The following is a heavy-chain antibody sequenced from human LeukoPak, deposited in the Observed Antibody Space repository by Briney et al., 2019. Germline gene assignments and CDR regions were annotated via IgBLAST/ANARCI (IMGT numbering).Heavy chain of an antibody. CDR3: ARHRIAAAGTGWAFDI. CDR1: GYTFTSYG. D-gene: IGHD6-13*01. CDR2: IIPIFGTA. J-gene: IGHJ3*02. Sequence: ASVKVSCKASGYTFTSYGISWVRQAPGQGLEWMGGIIPIFGTANYAQKFQGRVTITADESTSTAYMELSSLRSEDTAVYYCARHRIAAAGTGWAFDIWGQGTMVTVSS. V-gene: IGHV1-69*13.